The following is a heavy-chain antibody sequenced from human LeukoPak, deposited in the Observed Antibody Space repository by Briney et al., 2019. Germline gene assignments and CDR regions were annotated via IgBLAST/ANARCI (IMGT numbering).Heavy chain of an antibody. CDR2: MNPNSGNT. J-gene: IGHJ4*02. CDR1: GYTFTSYD. V-gene: IGHV1-8*01. D-gene: IGHD3-3*01. Sequence: GASVKVSCKASGYTFTSYDINWVRQATGQGLEWMGWMNPNSGNTGYAQKFQGRVTMTRNTSISTAYMELSRLRSEDTAVYYCARADFWSGYAIDYWGQGTLVTVSS. CDR3: ARADFWSGYAIDY.